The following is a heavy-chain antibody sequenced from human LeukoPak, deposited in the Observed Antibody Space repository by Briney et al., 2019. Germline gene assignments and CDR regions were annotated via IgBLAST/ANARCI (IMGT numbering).Heavy chain of an antibody. Sequence: ASVKVSCKASGYTFTSYDINWVRQATGQGLEWMGWMNPNSGNTGYAQKFQGRVTMTRNTSISTAYMELSSLRSEDTAAYYCARDATIFGVVAYYYYYYGMDVWGQGTTVTVSS. CDR3: ARDATIFGVVAYYYYYYGMDV. J-gene: IGHJ6*02. CDR2: MNPNSGNT. V-gene: IGHV1-8*01. D-gene: IGHD3-3*01. CDR1: GYTFTSYD.